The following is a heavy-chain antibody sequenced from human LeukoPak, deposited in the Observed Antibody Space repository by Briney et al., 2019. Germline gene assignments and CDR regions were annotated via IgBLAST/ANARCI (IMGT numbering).Heavy chain of an antibody. CDR2: IYTSGST. Sequence: PSETLSLTCTVSGGSIGSGSYYWSWIRQPAGKGLERIGRIYTSGSTNYNPSLKSRVTISVDTSKNQFSLKLSSVTAADTAVYYCAREDYYGSGNYYWGQGTLITVSS. CDR1: GGSIGSGSYY. CDR3: AREDYYGSGNYY. D-gene: IGHD3-10*01. V-gene: IGHV4-61*02. J-gene: IGHJ4*02.